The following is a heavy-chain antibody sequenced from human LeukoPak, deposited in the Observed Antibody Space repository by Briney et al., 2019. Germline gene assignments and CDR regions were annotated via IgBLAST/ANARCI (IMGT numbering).Heavy chain of an antibody. Sequence: PSETLSLTCTVSGGSIRGYYWSWIRQPPGKGLEWIGYIYYSGSTNYNSSLQSRVTISVDTSKNQFSLNLTSVTAADTAVYYCARYGSGTYPRFDYWGQGILVTVSS. CDR1: GGSIRGYY. CDR3: ARYGSGTYPRFDY. D-gene: IGHD3-10*01. J-gene: IGHJ4*02. CDR2: IYYSGST. V-gene: IGHV4-59*08.